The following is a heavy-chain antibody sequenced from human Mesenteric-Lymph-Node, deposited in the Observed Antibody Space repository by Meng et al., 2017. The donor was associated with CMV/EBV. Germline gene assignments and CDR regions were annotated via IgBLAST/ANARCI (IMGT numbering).Heavy chain of an antibody. V-gene: IGHV1-18*01. CDR2: ISSFNGYA. CDR1: GFILSSYG. D-gene: IGHD1-1*01. J-gene: IGHJ4*02. CDR3: ARNGSGNYIDS. Sequence: CKASGFILSSYGISWVRQAPGQGLEWMGWISSFNGYAHYAQSLQGRVTMTTDTSTGTAYMDLRSLTSDDTAVYFCARNGSGNYIDSWGQGTLVTVSS.